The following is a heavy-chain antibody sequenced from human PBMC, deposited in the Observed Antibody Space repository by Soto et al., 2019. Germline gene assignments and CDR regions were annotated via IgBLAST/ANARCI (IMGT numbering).Heavy chain of an antibody. D-gene: IGHD5-12*01. CDR3: ATDSRDGYNFYYYYGMDV. CDR1: GYTLTELS. Sequence: SVKVSCKVSGYTLTELSMHWVRQAPVKGLEWMGGFDPEDGETIYAQKFQGRVTMTEDTSTDTAYMELSSLRSEDTAVYYCATDSRDGYNFYYYYGMDVWGQGTTVTVSS. V-gene: IGHV1-24*01. J-gene: IGHJ6*02. CDR2: FDPEDGET.